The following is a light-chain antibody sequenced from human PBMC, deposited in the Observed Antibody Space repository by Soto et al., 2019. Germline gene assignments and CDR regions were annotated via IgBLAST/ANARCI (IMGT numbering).Light chain of an antibody. CDR3: AAWDDSLSGWM. V-gene: IGLV1-44*01. CDR2: DDN. J-gene: IGLJ3*02. CDR1: SSNLGSHT. Sequence: QSVLTQPPSASVTPGQRVTISCSGSSSNLGSHTVNWYQQLPGTAPKVLIYDDNQRPSGVPDRFSGSKSGTSASLAISGPQSEDEADYYCAAWDDSLSGWMFGGGTSSPS.